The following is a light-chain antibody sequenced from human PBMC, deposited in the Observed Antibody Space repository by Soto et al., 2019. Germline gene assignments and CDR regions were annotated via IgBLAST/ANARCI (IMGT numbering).Light chain of an antibody. Sequence: EVVLTQSPATLSLSPGERASLSCRASQSVSNSLAWYQQKPGQPPRLLIYDASNRATGIPARFSGSGSETDFTLTISSLEPEDFAVFYCHQYGISPPTFGPGTKVEI. V-gene: IGKV3-11*01. CDR2: DAS. J-gene: IGKJ1*01. CDR3: HQYGISPPT. CDR1: QSVSNS.